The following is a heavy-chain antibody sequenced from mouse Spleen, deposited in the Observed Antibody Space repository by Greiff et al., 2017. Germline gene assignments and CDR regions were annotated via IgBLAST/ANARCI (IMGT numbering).Heavy chain of an antibody. D-gene: IGHD1-1*01. CDR1: GFSLTSYG. Sequence: VQLQQSGPGLVQPSQSLSITCTVSGFSLTSYGVHWVRQSPGKGLEWLGVIWSGGSTDYNAAFISRLSISKDNSKSQVFFKMNSLQADDTAIYYCARREKFYYGSSSAMDYWGQGTSVTVSS. V-gene: IGHV2-2*01. CDR2: IWSGGST. CDR3: ARREKFYYGSSSAMDY. J-gene: IGHJ4*01.